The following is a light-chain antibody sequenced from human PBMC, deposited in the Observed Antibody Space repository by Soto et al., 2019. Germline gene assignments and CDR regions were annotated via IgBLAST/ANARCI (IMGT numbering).Light chain of an antibody. CDR2: EVT. CDR3: SSYTRSSTVV. Sequence: QSALTQPASVSGSPGQSITISCTGTSSDFGAYKSVSWYQQHPGEAPKLMIYEVTNRPSGVSNRFSGSKSGNTASLAISGLQAEDEADYYCSSYTRSSTVVFGGGTKLTVL. CDR1: SSDFGAYKS. V-gene: IGLV2-14*01. J-gene: IGLJ2*01.